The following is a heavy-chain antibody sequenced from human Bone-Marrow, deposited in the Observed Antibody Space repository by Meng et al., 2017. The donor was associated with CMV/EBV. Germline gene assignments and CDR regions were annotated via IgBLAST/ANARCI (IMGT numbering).Heavy chain of an antibody. CDR2: IRYDGSNK. V-gene: IGHV3-30*02. J-gene: IGHJ5*02. CDR1: GFTFSSYG. CDR3: AKRVVPAAIIGWGWLDP. D-gene: IGHD2-2*02. Sequence: GESLKISCAASGFTFSSYGMHWVRQAPGKGLEWVAFIRYDGSNKYYADSVKGRFTISRDNSKNTLYLQMNSLRAEDTAVYYCAKRVVPAAIIGWGWLDPWGQGTLVTVSS.